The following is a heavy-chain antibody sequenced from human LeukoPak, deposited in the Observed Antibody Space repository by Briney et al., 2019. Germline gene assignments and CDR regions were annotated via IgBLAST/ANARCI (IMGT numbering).Heavy chain of an antibody. CDR3: ARAGIVVVHYEDWEWFDP. D-gene: IGHD2-2*01. CDR2: INPNSDGT. J-gene: IGHJ5*02. CDR1: GYTFTGYY. V-gene: IGHV1-2*02. Sequence: ASVKVACKASGYTFTGYYMHWVRQAPGQGLEWMGWINPNSDGTNYAQKFQGSVTMARDTSISTAYMELSRLRSDDTAVYYWARAGIVVVHYEDWEWFDPWGQGTLVTVSS.